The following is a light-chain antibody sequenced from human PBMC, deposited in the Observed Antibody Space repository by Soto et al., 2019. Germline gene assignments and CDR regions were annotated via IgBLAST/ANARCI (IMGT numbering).Light chain of an antibody. Sequence: EIVLTQSPGTLSLSPGNRSTLSRRASQSVSSKLAWYQKRPVQAPRLVXYRASTRATGIPARFSGSGSGTELTLTISSLQSEDFAVYYCHQYNHWLTWTFGQGTKVDI. J-gene: IGKJ1*01. CDR2: RAS. CDR3: HQYNHWLTWT. V-gene: IGKV3-15*01. CDR1: QSVSSK.